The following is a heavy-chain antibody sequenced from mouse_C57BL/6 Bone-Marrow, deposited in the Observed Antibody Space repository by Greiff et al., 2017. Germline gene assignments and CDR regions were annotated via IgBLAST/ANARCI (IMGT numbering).Heavy chain of an antibody. CDR2: INPYNGGT. D-gene: IGHD1-1*01. Sequence: EVQLQQSGPVLVKPGASVKMSCKASGYTFTDYYMNWVKQSHGKSLEWIGVINPYNGGTSYNQKFKGKATLTVDKSSSTAYMELNSLTSEDSAVYYCARAYPLPVVALAMDYWGQGTSVTVSS. CDR3: ARAYPLPVVALAMDY. V-gene: IGHV1-19*01. CDR1: GYTFTDYY. J-gene: IGHJ4*01.